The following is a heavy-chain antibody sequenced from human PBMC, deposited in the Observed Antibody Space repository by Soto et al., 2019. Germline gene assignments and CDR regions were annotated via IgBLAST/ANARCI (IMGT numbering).Heavy chain of an antibody. CDR3: AKRFFSGSYFAAFDY. J-gene: IGHJ4*02. D-gene: IGHD1-26*01. V-gene: IGHV3-23*01. CDR1: GFPFSSNA. CDR2: IIGGGGTT. Sequence: GGSLRLSCAASGFPFSSNAMSWVRQAPGKGLEWVSTIIGGGGTTYYADSVKGRFTISRDNSMNTLHLQMNSLRAEDTAVYYCAKRFFSGSYFAAFDYWGQGTLVTVSS.